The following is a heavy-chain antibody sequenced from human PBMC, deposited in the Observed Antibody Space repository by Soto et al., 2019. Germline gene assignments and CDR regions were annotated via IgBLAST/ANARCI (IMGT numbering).Heavy chain of an antibody. CDR2: IGGEAVST. D-gene: IGHD1-26*01. V-gene: IGHV3-23*01. CDR1: GFIFSNYA. J-gene: IGHJ3*02. CDR3: AKVSTSCNGIYNPFVI. Sequence: VGSLRLSCEASGFIFSNYAMSWVRQGPGKGLEWVSVIGGEAVSTNCADSVKGRCTVSRDNSKNTVYLQLDSLRDDDTAVYYCAKVSTSCNGIYNPFVIGGQGT.